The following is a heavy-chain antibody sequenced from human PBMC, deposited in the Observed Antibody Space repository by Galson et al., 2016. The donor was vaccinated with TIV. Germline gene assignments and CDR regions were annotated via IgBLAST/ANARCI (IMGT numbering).Heavy chain of an antibody. V-gene: IGHV1-3*01. J-gene: IGHJ4*02. CDR2: INAGNDNT. D-gene: IGHD2-21*01. Sequence: MHWVRQAPGQRLEWMGCINAGNDNTKYSQKFQGRVTITRDTPANTAYMELSSLRSEDTAVYYCARPPYCGGDCFKYDSWGQGTLVTVSS. CDR3: ARPPYCGGDCFKYDS.